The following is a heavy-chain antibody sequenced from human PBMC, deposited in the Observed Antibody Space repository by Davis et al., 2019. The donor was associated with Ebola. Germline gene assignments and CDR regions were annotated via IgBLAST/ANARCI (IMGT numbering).Heavy chain of an antibody. CDR2: VNQDGTEK. CDR3: GATGVDYLDY. D-gene: IGHD1-1*01. CDR1: GFTFSSYW. V-gene: IGHV3-7*01. J-gene: IGHJ4*02. Sequence: GESLKISCATSGFTFSSYWMSWVRQAPGKGLEWVASVNQDGTEKYNVDSVKGRFTISRDNAKNSLYLQMSSLRADDTAVYYCGATGVDYLDYWGQGTLVTVSS.